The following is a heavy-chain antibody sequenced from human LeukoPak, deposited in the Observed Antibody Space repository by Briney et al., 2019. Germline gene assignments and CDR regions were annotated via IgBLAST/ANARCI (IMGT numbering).Heavy chain of an antibody. CDR1: GYTFTTYD. CDR3: ATGPGSGHY. CDR2: MNPNSGNT. J-gene: IGHJ4*02. D-gene: IGHD3-10*01. Sequence: ASVKVSCKASGYTFTTYDINWVRQATGQGLEWMGWMNPNSGNTGYAQKFQGRVTITSNTSISTAYMELSNLISEDTAVYYCATGPGSGHYWGQGTLVTVSS. V-gene: IGHV1-8*03.